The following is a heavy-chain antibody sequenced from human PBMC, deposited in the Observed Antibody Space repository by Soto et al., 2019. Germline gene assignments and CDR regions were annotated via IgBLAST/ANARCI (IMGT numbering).Heavy chain of an antibody. CDR1: GFTFSSYG. CDR2: IWYDGSNK. Sequence: GGSLILSCAACGFTFSSYGMHWVRQAPGKGLEWVAVIWYDGSNKYYADSVKGRFTISRDNSKNTLYLQMNSLRAEDTAVYYCAIGPGGSYPLDYWGQGTLVTVSS. V-gene: IGHV3-33*01. D-gene: IGHD1-26*01. J-gene: IGHJ4*02. CDR3: AIGPGGSYPLDY.